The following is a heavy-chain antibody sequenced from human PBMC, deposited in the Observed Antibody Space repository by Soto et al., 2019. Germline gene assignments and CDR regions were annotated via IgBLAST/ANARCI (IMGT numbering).Heavy chain of an antibody. V-gene: IGHV1-69*13. CDR2: IIPIFGTA. J-gene: IGHJ6*02. CDR3: ARDRGDIVVVPAAIGYYYYYGMDV. D-gene: IGHD2-2*02. CDR1: GGTCSIYA. Sequence: SVKVSCKASGGTCSIYAISWVLQSPVRWRDWMGGIIPIFGTANYAQKFQGRVTITADESTSTAYMELSSLRSEDTAVYYCARDRGDIVVVPAAIGYYYYYGMDVWGQGTTVTVSS.